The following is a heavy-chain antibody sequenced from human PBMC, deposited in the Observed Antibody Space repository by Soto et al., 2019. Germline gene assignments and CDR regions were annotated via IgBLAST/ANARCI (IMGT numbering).Heavy chain of an antibody. V-gene: IGHV1-69*12. J-gene: IGHJ6*02. Sequence: VQLEQSGPEVKKPGSSVKVSCKASGGTFSTSALSCVRQAPGQGLEWMGGIMPVFPTPDYAQKFQGRVTNTADESTSTSYMELGGLTSDDTAVYYCARDKDRLQLGGNYYYILDVWGQGTAVTVSS. CDR2: IMPVFPTP. D-gene: IGHD5-12*01. CDR3: ARDKDRLQLGGNYYYILDV. CDR1: GGTFSTSA.